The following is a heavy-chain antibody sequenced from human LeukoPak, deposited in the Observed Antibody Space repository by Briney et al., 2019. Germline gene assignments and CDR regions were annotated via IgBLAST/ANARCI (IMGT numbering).Heavy chain of an antibody. CDR1: GFTFRNFW. Sequence: GGSLRLSCAASGFTFRNFWMSWVRQAPGKGLEWVANIHPEGNEKYHVESVKGRFTISRDNAKSSLFLQMNGLRAEDTAVYYCARGDAFSGDHWGQGTLVTVSS. J-gene: IGHJ4*02. V-gene: IGHV3-7*04. CDR3: ARGDAFSGDH. CDR2: IHPEGNEK.